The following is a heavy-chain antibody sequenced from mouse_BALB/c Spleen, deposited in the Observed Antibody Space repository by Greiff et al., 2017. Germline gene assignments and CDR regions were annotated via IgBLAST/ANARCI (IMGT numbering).Heavy chain of an antibody. CDR2: ISSGGSYT. J-gene: IGHJ2*01. D-gene: IGHD4-1*01. CDR3: ARDWDAYFDY. CDR1: GFTFSSYA. V-gene: IGHV5-9-3*01. Sequence: LVESGGGLVKPGGSLKLSCAASGFTFSSYAMSWVRQTPEKRLEWVATISSGGSYTYYPDSVKGRFTISRDNAKNTLYLQMSSLRSEDTAMYYCARDWDAYFDYWGQGTTLTVSS.